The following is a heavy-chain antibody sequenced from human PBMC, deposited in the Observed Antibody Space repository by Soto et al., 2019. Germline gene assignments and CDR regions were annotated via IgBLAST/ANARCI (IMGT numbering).Heavy chain of an antibody. D-gene: IGHD6-6*01. CDR2: ISYDGSNK. Sequence: GGSLRLSCAASRFTFSNYGMHWVRQAPGKGLEWVAVISYDGSNKYYADSVKGRFTISRDNSKNTLYLQMNSLRAEDTAVYYCAKDAVAARPDAFDIWGQGTMVTVSS. V-gene: IGHV3-30*18. CDR1: RFTFSNYG. J-gene: IGHJ3*02. CDR3: AKDAVAARPDAFDI.